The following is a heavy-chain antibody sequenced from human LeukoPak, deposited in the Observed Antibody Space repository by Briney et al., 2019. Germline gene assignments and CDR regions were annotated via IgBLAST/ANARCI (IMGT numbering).Heavy chain of an antibody. D-gene: IGHD6-6*01. CDR3: ARHSIARGLSDY. V-gene: IGHV4-39*01. CDR1: GGSISSSSYY. J-gene: IGHJ4*02. CDR2: IYYSGST. Sequence: PSETLSLTCTVSGGSISSSSYYWGWIRQPPGKGLEWIGSIYYSGSTYYNPSLKSRVTISVDTSKNQFSLKLSSVTAADTAVYYCARHSIARGLSDYWGQGTLVTVSS.